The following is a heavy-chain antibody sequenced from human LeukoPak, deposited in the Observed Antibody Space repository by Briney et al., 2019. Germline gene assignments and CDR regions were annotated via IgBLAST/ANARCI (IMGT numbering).Heavy chain of an antibody. Sequence: PGGSLRLSCAASGFTFSSYGMHRVRQAPGKGLEWVAVIWYDGSNKYYADSVKGRFTISRDNSKNTLYLQMNSLRAEDTAVYYCAKEGERTTVVSDPDYWGQGTLVTVSS. V-gene: IGHV3-30*02. J-gene: IGHJ4*02. CDR1: GFTFSSYG. CDR3: AKEGERTTVVSDPDY. D-gene: IGHD4-23*01. CDR2: IWYDGSNK.